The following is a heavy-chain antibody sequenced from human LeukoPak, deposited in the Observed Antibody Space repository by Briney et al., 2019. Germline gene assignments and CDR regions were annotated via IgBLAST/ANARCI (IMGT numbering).Heavy chain of an antibody. D-gene: IGHD3-10*01. Sequence: GGSLRLSCAASGISFRSYGMHWVRQAPGKGLEWVAVISYDGSNKYYADSVKGRFTISRDNSKNTLYLQMNGLRAEDTAVYYCAFGGTAFDYWGQGTLVTVSS. V-gene: IGHV3-30*03. CDR1: GISFRSYG. CDR2: ISYDGSNK. J-gene: IGHJ4*02. CDR3: AFGGTAFDY.